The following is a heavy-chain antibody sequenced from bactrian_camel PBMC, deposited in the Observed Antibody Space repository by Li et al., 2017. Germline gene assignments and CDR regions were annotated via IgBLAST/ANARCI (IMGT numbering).Heavy chain of an antibody. CDR1: GYAVSAYC. V-gene: IGHV3S40*01. D-gene: IGHD2*01. J-gene: IGHJ6*01. CDR3: AARGPYCYTKLSVRDFTY. Sequence: DVQLVESGGGSVQPGGSLRLSCAVSGYAVSAYCMGWFRHPPGKEREGVARIATGSGNTYYADSVKGRFTISQDNAKNTVYLQMNSLKPEDTAMYYCAARGPYCYTKLSVRDFTYWGQGTQVTVS. CDR2: IATGSGNT.